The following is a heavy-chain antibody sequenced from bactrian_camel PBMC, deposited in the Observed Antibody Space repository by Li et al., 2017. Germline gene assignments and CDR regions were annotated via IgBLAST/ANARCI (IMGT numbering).Heavy chain of an antibody. Sequence: HVQLVESGGGSVQAGGSLKLSCAASGLMFSVWEMGWYRQAPGKERELVSSISSHGSTDYADSVKGRFTISRDNAKKTLYLQMNSLKSDDTAMYFCAADGSSWYHYYRWGRGTQVTVS. CDR2: ISSHGST. CDR3: AADGSSWYHYYR. D-gene: IGHD6*01. J-gene: IGHJ4*01. CDR1: GLMFSVWE. V-gene: IGHV3S53*01.